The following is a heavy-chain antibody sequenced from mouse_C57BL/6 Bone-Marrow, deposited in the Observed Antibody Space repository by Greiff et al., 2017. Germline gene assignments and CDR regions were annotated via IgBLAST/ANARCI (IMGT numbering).Heavy chain of an antibody. Sequence: VHLVESGPGLVAPSQSLSITCTVSGFSLTSYAISWVRQPPGKGLEWLGVIWTGGGTNYTSALKSRLSISKDNSKSQFFLKMNSLQTDDTARYYCARNYGNYPYWYFDVWGTGTTVTVSS. CDR2: IWTGGGT. CDR1: GFSLTSYA. D-gene: IGHD2-1*01. J-gene: IGHJ1*03. CDR3: ARNYGNYPYWYFDV. V-gene: IGHV2-9-1*01.